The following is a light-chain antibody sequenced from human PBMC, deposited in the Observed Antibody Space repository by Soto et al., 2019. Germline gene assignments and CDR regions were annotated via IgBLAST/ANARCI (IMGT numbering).Light chain of an antibody. CDR2: GAS. CDR1: QSVNIY. Sequence: EIVMTQSPATLSVSPGERATLSCRASQSVNIYLAWYQQKPGQPARLLIFGASSRATGIPARFSGRGSGTEFNLPISSLQSEDFAGYFCQQYDGRLRLTLGGGTKVDIK. CDR3: QQYDGRLRLT. J-gene: IGKJ4*01. V-gene: IGKV3D-15*01.